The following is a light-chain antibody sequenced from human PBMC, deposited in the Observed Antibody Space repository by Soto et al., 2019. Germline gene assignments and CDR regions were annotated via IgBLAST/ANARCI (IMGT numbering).Light chain of an antibody. CDR3: QQYGSSLRT. Sequence: EIVLTQSPGTLSLSPGERATLSCRASQSVSSSYLAWYQQKPGQAPRLLIYGASSGATGIPDRFSGSGSGTDFTLTTSRLEPEDFAVYYCQQYGSSLRTFGQGTKVEIK. CDR2: GAS. V-gene: IGKV3-20*01. J-gene: IGKJ1*01. CDR1: QSVSSSY.